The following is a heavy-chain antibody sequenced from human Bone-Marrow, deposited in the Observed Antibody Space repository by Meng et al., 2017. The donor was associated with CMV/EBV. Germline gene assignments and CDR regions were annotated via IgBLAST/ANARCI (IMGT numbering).Heavy chain of an antibody. J-gene: IGHJ4*02. V-gene: IGHV3-48*04. CDR1: GFTFSSYS. CDR2: ISSSSSTT. Sequence: GGSLRLSCAASGFTFSSYSMNWVRQAPGKGLEWVSYISSSSSTTYYADSVKGRFTISRDNAKNSLYLQMNSLRAEDTAVYYCARRMAAAGTGYWGQGTLVTVSS. D-gene: IGHD6-13*01. CDR3: ARRMAAAGTGY.